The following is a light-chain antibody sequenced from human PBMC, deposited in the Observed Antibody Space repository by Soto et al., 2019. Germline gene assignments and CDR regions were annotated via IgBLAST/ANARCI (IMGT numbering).Light chain of an antibody. V-gene: IGKV3-20*01. J-gene: IGKJ1*01. CDR3: QQDGSSPTT. Sequence: EIVLTQSPGTLSLSPGERATLSCRASQSVSSSYLAWYHQKPGQAPRLLIYGASSRATGIPDRFSGSGSGTDFTLTISRLEPEDFAVYFCQQDGSSPTTFGQGTKVEIK. CDR2: GAS. CDR1: QSVSSSY.